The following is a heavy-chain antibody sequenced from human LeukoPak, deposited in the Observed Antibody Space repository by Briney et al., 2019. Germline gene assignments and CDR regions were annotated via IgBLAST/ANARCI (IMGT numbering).Heavy chain of an antibody. CDR3: AREVLIVVEPAANTIDY. CDR2: INKGGSYM. CDR1: GFTFRDYT. Sequence: GESLRLSCAASGFTFRDYTMNWVRQTPGKGLEWVSAINKGGSYMTYADSVKGRFTVSRDNAKNSLFLQMNNLRVEDTAVYFCAREVLIVVEPAANTIDYWGQGTRVTVSS. J-gene: IGHJ4*02. V-gene: IGHV3-21*01. D-gene: IGHD2-2*01.